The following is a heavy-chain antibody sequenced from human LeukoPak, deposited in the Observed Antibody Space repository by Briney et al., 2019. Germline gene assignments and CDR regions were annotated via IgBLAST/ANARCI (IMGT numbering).Heavy chain of an antibody. V-gene: IGHV3-23*01. Sequence: GGSLRLSCAASGFTVSSNYMSWVRQAPGKGLEWVSVISGSGGSTYYADSVKGRFTLSRDNSKNTLYLQMNSLRAEDTAVYYCAKEIYGDSTGGRFQQWGQGTLVTVSS. CDR2: ISGSGGST. CDR3: AKEIYGDSTGGRFQQ. J-gene: IGHJ1*01. CDR1: GFTVSSNY. D-gene: IGHD4-17*01.